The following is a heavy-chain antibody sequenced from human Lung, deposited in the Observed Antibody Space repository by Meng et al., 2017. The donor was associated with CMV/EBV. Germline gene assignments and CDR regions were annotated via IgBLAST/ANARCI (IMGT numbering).Heavy chain of an antibody. CDR2: INAGNGNT. J-gene: IGHJ4*02. CDR1: GYTLTSYA. CDR3: ARAGYDSSGYYPQPFDY. D-gene: IGHD3-22*01. Sequence: SGAEVKKPGASVKVCCKASGYTLTSYAMHWVRQAPGQRLEWMGWINAGNGNTKYSQRFQGRVTITRDTSASTAYMELSSLRSEDTTVYYCARAGYDSSGYYPQPFDYWGQGTLVTVSS. V-gene: IGHV1-3*01.